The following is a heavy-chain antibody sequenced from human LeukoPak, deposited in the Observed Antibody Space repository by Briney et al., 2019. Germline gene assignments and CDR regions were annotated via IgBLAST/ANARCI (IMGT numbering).Heavy chain of an antibody. CDR2: INHSGST. CDR3: ARLYLGY. V-gene: IGHV4-34*01. CDR1: GGSFSGYY. Sequence: SETLSLTCAVYGGSFSGYYWSWIRQPPGKGLEWIGEINHSGSTNYNPSLKSRVTISVDTSKNQFSLKLSSVTAADTAVYYCARLYLGYWGQGTLVTVSS. J-gene: IGHJ4*02. D-gene: IGHD3-16*02.